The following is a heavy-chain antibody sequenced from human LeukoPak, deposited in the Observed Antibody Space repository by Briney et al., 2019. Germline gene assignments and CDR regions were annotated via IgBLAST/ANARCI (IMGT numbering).Heavy chain of an antibody. CDR3: ARASRTSFDY. CDR1: GGSISSGSYY. J-gene: IGHJ4*02. V-gene: IGHV4-61*02. CDR2: IYTSGST. D-gene: IGHD2-2*01. Sequence: SEALSLTCTVSGGSISSGSYYWSWIRQPAGTGLEWIGRIYTSGSTNYNPSLKSRVTISVDTSKNQFSLKLSSVTAADTAVYHCARASRTSFDYWGQGTLVTVSS.